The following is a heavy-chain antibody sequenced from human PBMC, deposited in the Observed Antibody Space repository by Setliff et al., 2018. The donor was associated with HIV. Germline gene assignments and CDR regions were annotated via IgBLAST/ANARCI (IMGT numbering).Heavy chain of an antibody. J-gene: IGHJ3*01. D-gene: IGHD4-17*01. CDR1: GGSISTYY. CDR2: IYFTGSS. CDR3: ARVQMAYAAFDV. Sequence: SETLSLTCTVSGGSISTYYWSWIRQPPGKGLEWIGSIYFTGSSDNNPSLKSRVTLSVDTAKHQFSLKLSSVTAADTAGYYCARVQMAYAAFDVWGQGTMVTVSS. V-gene: IGHV4-59*01.